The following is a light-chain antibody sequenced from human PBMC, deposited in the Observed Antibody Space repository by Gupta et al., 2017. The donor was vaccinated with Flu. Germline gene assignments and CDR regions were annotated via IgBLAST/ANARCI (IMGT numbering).Light chain of an antibody. CDR3: QVWDISGDHVV. Sequence: SYVLTQPPSLSVAPGQTASITCGGDDIAYKSVHSYLQRPGQAPVLVVSDDSDRPSGIPERFSGSNSGNTATLTISRVEAGDEADYYCQVWDISGDHVVFGGGTKLTVL. CDR1: DIAYKS. J-gene: IGLJ3*02. CDR2: DDS. V-gene: IGLV3-21*02.